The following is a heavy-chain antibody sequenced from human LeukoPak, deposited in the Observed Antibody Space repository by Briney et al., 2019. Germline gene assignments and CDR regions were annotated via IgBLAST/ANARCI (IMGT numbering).Heavy chain of an antibody. V-gene: IGHV3-23*01. CDR3: TKDKESGSYSALDY. CDR2: FSGSGGST. Sequence: GGSLRLSGAASGFTFSSYAMSWVRQAPGKGLEWVSSFSGSGGSTYYADSVKGRFTISRDNSKNTLYLQMNSLRAEDTAVYYCTKDKESGSYSALDYWGQGTLVTVSS. CDR1: GFTFSSYA. D-gene: IGHD1-26*01. J-gene: IGHJ4*02.